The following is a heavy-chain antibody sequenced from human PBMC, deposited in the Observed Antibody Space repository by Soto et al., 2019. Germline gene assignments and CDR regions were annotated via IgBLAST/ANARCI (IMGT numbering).Heavy chain of an antibody. Sequence: GGSLRLSCAASGFSFSFSAMHWVRQAPGKGLEWLAVISHDETTTYYAHSVKRRFTISRDNSKNTLFLQLDSLREEDTGVYYFASLPYLRLRQIYSWGRGTQVTVSS. CDR2: ISHDETTT. CDR3: ASLPYLRLRQIYS. J-gene: IGHJ5*01. CDR1: GFSFSFSA. V-gene: IGHV3-30-3*01. D-gene: IGHD4-17*01.